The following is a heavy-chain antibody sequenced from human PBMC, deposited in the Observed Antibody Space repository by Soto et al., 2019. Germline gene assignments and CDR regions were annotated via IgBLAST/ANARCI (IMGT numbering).Heavy chain of an antibody. CDR3: ARGARGVIMDFDY. CDR2: INAGNGNT. J-gene: IGHJ4*02. V-gene: IGHV1-3*01. CDR1: GYTFTSYA. D-gene: IGHD3-10*01. Sequence: ASVKVSCKASGYTFTSYAMHWVRQAPGQRLEWMGWINAGNGNTKYSQKFQGRVTITRDTSASTAYMELSSLRSEDTAVYYCARGARGVIMDFDYWGQGPLVTVSS.